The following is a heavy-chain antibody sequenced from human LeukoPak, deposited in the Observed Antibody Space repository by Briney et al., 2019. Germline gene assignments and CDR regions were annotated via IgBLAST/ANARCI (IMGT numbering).Heavy chain of an antibody. CDR1: GGSLSGYY. CDR2: MNHSGST. CDR3: ASSHIAIDY. Sequence: SETLSLTCAVYGGSLSGYYWSWIRPPPGKGLEWIGEMNHSGSTNYNPALKSRVTISVDTSKNQFSLKLSSVTAADTAVYYCASSHIAIDYWGQGTLVTVSS. D-gene: IGHD2-21*01. V-gene: IGHV4-34*01. J-gene: IGHJ4*02.